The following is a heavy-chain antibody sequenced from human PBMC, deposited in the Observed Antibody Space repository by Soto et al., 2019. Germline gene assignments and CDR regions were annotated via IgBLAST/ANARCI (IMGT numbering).Heavy chain of an antibody. CDR1: GGTFSSYA. CDR3: ARCEPPEGRQLGPACAFDI. CDR2: NIPIFGTA. J-gene: IGHJ3*02. D-gene: IGHD6-6*01. V-gene: IGHV1-69*01. Sequence: QVQLVQSGAEVKKPGSSVKVSCKASGGTFSSYAISWVRQAPGQGLEWMGGNIPIFGTANYAQKFQGRVTITADESTSTAYMELSSLRSEDTAVYYCARCEPPEGRQLGPACAFDIWGQGTMVTVSS.